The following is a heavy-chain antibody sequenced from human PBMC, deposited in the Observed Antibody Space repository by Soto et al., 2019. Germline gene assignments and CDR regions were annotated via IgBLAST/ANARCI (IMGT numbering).Heavy chain of an antibody. Sequence: PGGSLRLSCAASGFTFSTYSMNWVRQAPGKGLEWVSGIYGSGGGTFYADSVKGRLTITKDTSKNQVVLTMTNMDPVDTATYYCAHTLFGIYDSSANWFDPWGQGTLVTVSS. D-gene: IGHD3-22*01. CDR1: GFTFSTYS. V-gene: IGHV3-23*01. CDR2: IYGSGGGT. CDR3: AHTLFGIYDSSANWFDP. J-gene: IGHJ5*02.